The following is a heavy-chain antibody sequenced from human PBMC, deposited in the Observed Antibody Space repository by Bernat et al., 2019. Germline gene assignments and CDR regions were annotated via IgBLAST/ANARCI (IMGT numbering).Heavy chain of an antibody. CDR3: ARSYSSSWLFDY. Sequence: EVQLLESGGGLVQPGGSLRLSCAASGFTFSSYAMSWVRQAPGKGLEWVSAISGSGGSTYYADSVKGRFTISRDNSKNTLYLQMNSLRAEDTAVYYCARSYSSSWLFDYWGQGTLVTVSS. J-gene: IGHJ4*02. CDR1: GFTFSSYA. V-gene: IGHV3-23*01. CDR2: ISGSGGST. D-gene: IGHD6-13*01.